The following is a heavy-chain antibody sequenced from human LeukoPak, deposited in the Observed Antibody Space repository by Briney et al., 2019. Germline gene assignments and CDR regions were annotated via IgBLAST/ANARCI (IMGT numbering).Heavy chain of an antibody. J-gene: IGHJ5*02. Sequence: PGGSLRLSCAASGFTFSSYAMSWVRQAPGKGLEWVSAISGSGGSTYYADSVKGRFTISRDNSKNTLYLQMNSLRAEDTAVYYCARGHSSKAAASWGYLDTWGQGTLVTVSS. V-gene: IGHV3-23*01. CDR3: ARGHSSKAAASWGYLDT. CDR2: ISGSGGST. CDR1: GFTFSSYA. D-gene: IGHD6-13*01.